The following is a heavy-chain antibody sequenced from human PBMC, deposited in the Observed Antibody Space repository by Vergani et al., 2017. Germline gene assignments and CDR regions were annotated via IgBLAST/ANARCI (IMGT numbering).Heavy chain of an antibody. CDR3: ARSRPDCTSGSCPAI. D-gene: IGHD2-15*01. J-gene: IGHJ4*02. Sequence: QVKLQESGPGLLKPSQTLSLTCTVSGESIRSGSHYWSWIRQPAGKGPEWIGHIHTGGSTDLNPSFKSRVSISVDTSKSQFSLKLNSVTVADTAVYYFARSRPDCTSGSCPAIWVQGTLVTVSS. CDR1: GESIRSGSHY. V-gene: IGHV4-61*02. CDR2: IHTGGST.